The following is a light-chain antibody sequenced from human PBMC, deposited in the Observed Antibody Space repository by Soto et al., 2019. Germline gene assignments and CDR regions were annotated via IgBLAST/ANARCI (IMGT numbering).Light chain of an antibody. V-gene: IGKV3-20*01. CDR2: GAS. CDR1: QSVSSSY. CDR3: QQYGSSGT. Sequence: EIVLTKSPGTLSLSPGERATLSCRASQSVSSSYLAWYQQKPGQAPRLLIYGASSRATGIPDRFSGSGSGTDFTLTISRLEPEDFAVYYCQQYGSSGTFGGGTKVEIK. J-gene: IGKJ4*01.